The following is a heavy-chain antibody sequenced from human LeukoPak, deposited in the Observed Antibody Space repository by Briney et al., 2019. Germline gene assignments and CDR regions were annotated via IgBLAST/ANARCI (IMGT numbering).Heavy chain of an antibody. Sequence: GGSLRLSCAASGFTFSSYAMSWVRQAPGKGLEWVSGISGGGSSTFYADSVKGRFSISRDNSKNTLYLRMNSLRAEDTAVYYCAKRGGDNSGYHRGAFDIWGQGTVVTVSS. J-gene: IGHJ3*02. CDR2: ISGGGSST. V-gene: IGHV3-23*01. CDR1: GFTFSSYA. CDR3: AKRGGDNSGYHRGAFDI. D-gene: IGHD3-22*01.